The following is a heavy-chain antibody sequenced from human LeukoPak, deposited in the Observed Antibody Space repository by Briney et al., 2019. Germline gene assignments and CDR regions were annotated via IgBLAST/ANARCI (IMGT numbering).Heavy chain of an antibody. CDR3: ARGDQGLFDY. J-gene: IGHJ4*02. CDR1: GGTFSSYA. Sequence: ASVKVSCKASGGTFSSYAISWVRQAPGQGLEWMGGIIPIFGTANYAQKFQGRVTITADESTSTVYMELSSLRSEDTAVYYCARGDQGLFDYWGQGTLVTVSS. V-gene: IGHV1-69*01. CDR2: IIPIFGTA. D-gene: IGHD2-2*01.